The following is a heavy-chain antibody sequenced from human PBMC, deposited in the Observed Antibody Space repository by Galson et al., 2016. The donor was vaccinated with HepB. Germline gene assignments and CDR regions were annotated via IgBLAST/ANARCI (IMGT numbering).Heavy chain of an antibody. CDR1: GFTFRNYG. CDR3: AKDPRSYYNILNYYFDS. Sequence: SLRLSCAASGFTFRNYGMSWVRQAPGKGLEWVSGISDSGFSTYYSASVKGRFTISRDNSKNTLHLQMNSLRAEDTAVYYCAKDPRSYYNILNYYFDSWGQGTLVTVSS. V-gene: IGHV3-23*01. J-gene: IGHJ4*02. CDR2: ISDSGFST. D-gene: IGHD3-9*01.